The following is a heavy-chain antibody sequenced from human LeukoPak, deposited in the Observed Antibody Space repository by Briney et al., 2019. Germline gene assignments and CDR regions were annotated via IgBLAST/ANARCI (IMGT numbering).Heavy chain of an antibody. J-gene: IGHJ4*02. V-gene: IGHV3-33*01. Sequence: GGSLRLSCAASGFTFSSYGMHWVRQAPGKGLEWVAVIWYDGSNKYYADSVKGRFTISRDNSKNTLYLQMNSLRAEDTAVYYCARGEIDSSGYLYYFDYRGQGTLVTVSS. CDR3: ARGEIDSSGYLYYFDY. CDR2: IWYDGSNK. CDR1: GFTFSSYG. D-gene: IGHD3-22*01.